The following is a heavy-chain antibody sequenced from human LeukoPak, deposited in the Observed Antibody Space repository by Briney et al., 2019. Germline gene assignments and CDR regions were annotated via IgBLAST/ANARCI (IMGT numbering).Heavy chain of an antibody. V-gene: IGHV3-33*06. J-gene: IGHJ4*02. CDR2: IWYDGSNK. Sequence: GGSLRLSCAASGFTFSSYAMSWVRQAPGKGLEWVAVIWYDGSNKYYADSVKGRFTISRDNSKNTLYLQMNSLRAEDTAVYYCAKAGPTTRTRKYYFDYWGQGTLVTVSS. CDR3: AKAGPTTRTRKYYFDY. D-gene: IGHD4-11*01. CDR1: GFTFSSYA.